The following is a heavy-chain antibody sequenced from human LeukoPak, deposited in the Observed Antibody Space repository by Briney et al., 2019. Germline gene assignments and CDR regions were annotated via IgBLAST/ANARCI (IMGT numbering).Heavy chain of an antibody. CDR2: IDPKSGGT. V-gene: IGHV1-2*02. CDR3: AMREMATIPFDY. D-gene: IGHD5-24*01. J-gene: IGHJ4*02. Sequence: ASVKVSCKASGYTFTDYYIHWVRQAPGQGLEWMGWIDPKSGGTSFAQKFQGSVTMTRDTSISTAYIELSRLKYDDTAVYYCAMREMATIPFDYWGQGTLVTVSS. CDR1: GYTFTDYY.